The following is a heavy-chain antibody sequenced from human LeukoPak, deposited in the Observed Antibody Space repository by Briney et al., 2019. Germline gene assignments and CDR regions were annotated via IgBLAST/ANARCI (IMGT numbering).Heavy chain of an antibody. Sequence: GGSLRLSCAASGFTYSNHAMSWVRQAPGKGLEWVSAISSAGIDTHYAVSVKGRFTTYRDNSKSMVYLQMNSLRAEDTAIYYCAKHRPRAFDIWGQGTMVTVSS. CDR3: AKHRPRAFDI. D-gene: IGHD6-6*01. CDR2: ISSAGIDT. V-gene: IGHV3-23*01. CDR1: GFTYSNHA. J-gene: IGHJ3*02.